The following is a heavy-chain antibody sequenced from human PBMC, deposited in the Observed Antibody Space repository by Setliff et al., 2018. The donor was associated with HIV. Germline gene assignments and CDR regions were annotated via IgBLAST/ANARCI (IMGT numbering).Heavy chain of an antibody. V-gene: IGHV1-69*13. CDR1: GYTFTGYY. J-gene: IGHJ3*02. Sequence: GASVKVSCKASGYTFTGYYLHWVRQAPGQGLEWMGGIITIFGKGNYAQKFQGRVTITADESTSTGYMELSSLRSEDTAVYYCARSGTHLEESRGSSGWVSAAFDIWGQGTMVTVS. CDR3: ARSGTHLEESRGSSGWVSAAFDI. CDR2: IITIFGKG. D-gene: IGHD6-19*01.